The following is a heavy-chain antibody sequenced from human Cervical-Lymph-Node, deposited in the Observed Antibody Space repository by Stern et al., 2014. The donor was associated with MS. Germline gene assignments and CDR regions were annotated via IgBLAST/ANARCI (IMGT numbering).Heavy chain of an antibody. CDR2: IIPIFGTA. CDR1: GGTFNTNV. J-gene: IGHJ4*02. Sequence: VQLVESGAEVKKPGSSVKVSCKASGGTFNTNVMSWVRQAPGQGLEWMGGIIPIFGTALYAQKFQGRVTIPANESTRAVYMELSSLRSEDPAVYYCARAAYSTSSYNYWGQGTLVIVSS. D-gene: IGHD6-6*01. CDR3: ARAAYSTSSYNY. V-gene: IGHV1-69*01.